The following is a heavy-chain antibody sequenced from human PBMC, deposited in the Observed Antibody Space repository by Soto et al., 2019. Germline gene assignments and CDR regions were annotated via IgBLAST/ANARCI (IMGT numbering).Heavy chain of an antibody. CDR1: GYTFTGHY. J-gene: IGHJ6*04. CDR3: ARDRRGWGIYAGLEV. D-gene: IGHD3-16*01. CDR2: INPDSGGT. V-gene: IGHV1-2*02. Sequence: QEQLVQSGAEVKKPGASVKVSCTASGYTFTGHYLHWVRQAPGQGLEWMGWINPDSGGTNYAQKFQGRVTKTGNPSTSTPYRGVRRLTSDDPAVFYGARDRRGWGIYAGLEVGGKGTTVPVSS.